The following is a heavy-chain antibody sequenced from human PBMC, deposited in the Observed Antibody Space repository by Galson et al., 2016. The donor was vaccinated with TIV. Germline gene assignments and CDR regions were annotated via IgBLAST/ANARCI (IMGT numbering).Heavy chain of an antibody. CDR2: IKHDGSEK. J-gene: IGHJ4*02. Sequence: SLRLSCAASGFTFNTYWMIWVRQAPGKGLEWVANIKHDGSEKYYVDSVKGRFTISRDNAKSSLYLQTNSLRAEDTAVYYCARGRHVDYWGQGTLVTVSS. CDR1: GFTFNTYW. V-gene: IGHV3-7*01. CDR3: ARGRHVDY.